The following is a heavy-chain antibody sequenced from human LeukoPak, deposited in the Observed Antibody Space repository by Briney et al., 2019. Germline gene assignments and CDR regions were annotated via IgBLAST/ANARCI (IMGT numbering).Heavy chain of an antibody. V-gene: IGHV7-4-1*02. CDR2: INTNTGNP. J-gene: IGHJ4*02. CDR3: ARAGAARLSHDY. D-gene: IGHD6-6*01. CDR1: GYSFSGYG. Sequence: GASVKVSCKASGYSFSGYGMLWVRQAPGQGLEYMGWINTNTGNPTYAQGFTGRFVFSLDTSVNTAYLQISSLMAEDTAVYYCARAGAARLSHDYWGQGTLVSVSS.